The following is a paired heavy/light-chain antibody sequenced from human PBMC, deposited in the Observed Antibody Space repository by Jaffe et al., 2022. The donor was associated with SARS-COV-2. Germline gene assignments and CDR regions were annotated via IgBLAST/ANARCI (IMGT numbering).Heavy chain of an antibody. CDR3: ARDAVLWFGEHYYFDY. CDR2: ISYDGSNK. V-gene: IGHV3-30*04. Sequence: QVQLVESGGGVVQPGRSLRLSCAASGFTFSSYAMHWVRQAPGKGLEWVAVISYDGSNKYYADSVKGRFTISRDNSKNTLYLQMNSLRAEDTAVYYCARDAVLWFGEHYYFDYWGQGTLVTVSS. CDR1: GFTFSSYA. D-gene: IGHD3-10*01. J-gene: IGHJ4*02.
Light chain of an antibody. J-gene: IGLJ2*01. Sequence: SYVLTQPPSVSVAPGKTARITCGGNNIGSKSVHWYQQKPGQAPVLVIYYDSDRPSGIPERFSGSNSGNTATLTISRVEAGDEADYYCQVWDSSSDSVVFGGGTKLTVL. V-gene: IGLV3-21*04. CDR3: QVWDSSSDSVV. CDR1: NIGSKS. CDR2: YDS.